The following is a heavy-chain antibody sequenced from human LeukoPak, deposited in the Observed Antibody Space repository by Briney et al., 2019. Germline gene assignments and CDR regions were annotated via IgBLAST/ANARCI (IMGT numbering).Heavy chain of an antibody. J-gene: IGHJ4*02. D-gene: IGHD1-26*01. CDR3: ARGRSGSYWGKGPDYFDY. Sequence: ASVKVSCKASGYTFTGYYMHWVRQAPGQGLEWMGWINPNSGGTNYAQKFQGRVTMTRDTSISTAYMELSRLRSDDTAVYYCARGRSGSYWGKGPDYFDYWGQGTLVTVSS. CDR2: INPNSGGT. CDR1: GYTFTGYY. V-gene: IGHV1-2*02.